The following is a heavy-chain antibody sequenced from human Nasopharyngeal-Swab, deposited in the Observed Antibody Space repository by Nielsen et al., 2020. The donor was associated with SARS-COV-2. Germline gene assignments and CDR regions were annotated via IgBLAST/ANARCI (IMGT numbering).Heavy chain of an antibody. Sequence: GSLRLSCAVSGGSISSSNWWSWVRQPPGKGLEWIGEIYHSGSTNYNPSLKSRVTISVDKSKNQFSLKLSSVTAADTAVYYCARVPYSGSSFDPWGQGTLVTVSS. CDR2: IYHSGST. D-gene: IGHD1-26*01. V-gene: IGHV4-4*02. CDR3: ARVPYSGSSFDP. J-gene: IGHJ5*02. CDR1: GGSISSSNW.